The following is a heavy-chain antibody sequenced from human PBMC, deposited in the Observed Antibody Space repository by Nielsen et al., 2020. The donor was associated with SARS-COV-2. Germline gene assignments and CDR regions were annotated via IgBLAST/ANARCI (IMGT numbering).Heavy chain of an antibody. J-gene: IGHJ4*02. CDR1: GFTFSNYG. V-gene: IGHV3-33*08. D-gene: IGHD3-16*01. Sequence: GESLKISCAASGFTFSNYGMHWFRQALGKGLEWVAVIWFDGTNKYYVESVKGRFTIARDNSKNTLFLDMKSLRVEDTAVYYCARDRLGLKYFDWWGQGTLVTVSS. CDR2: IWFDGTNK. CDR3: ARDRLGLKYFDW.